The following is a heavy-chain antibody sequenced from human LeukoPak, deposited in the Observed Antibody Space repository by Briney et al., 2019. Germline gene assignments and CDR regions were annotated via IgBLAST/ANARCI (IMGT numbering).Heavy chain of an antibody. J-gene: IGHJ4*02. CDR2: VSAGHHA. D-gene: IGHD3-10*01. V-gene: IGHV3-13*01. CDR1: GFTLGGHD. CDR3: ARDMYSMSSARGAY. Sequence: GGSLRLSCTASGFTLGGHDMHWVRQTTGDGLEWVAAVSAGHHAFYAGSVKGRFTVSREDAKNSLYLQMNSLRAEDAAVYYCARDMYSMSSARGAYWGQGTLVTVSS.